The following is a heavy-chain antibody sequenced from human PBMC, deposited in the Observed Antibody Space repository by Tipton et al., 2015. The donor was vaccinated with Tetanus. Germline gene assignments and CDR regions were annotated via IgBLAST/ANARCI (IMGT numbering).Heavy chain of an antibody. D-gene: IGHD5-18*01. CDR1: EFTFSSYW. Sequence: CAASEFTFSSYWVHWVRQAPGKGLVWVSRISSDGSSTSYADSVKGRFTISRDNAKNTLYLQMNSLRAEDTAVYYCARARIHTARAIYYFEYWGQGTLVTVSS. V-gene: IGHV3-74*01. CDR3: ARARIHTARAIYYFEY. J-gene: IGHJ4*02. CDR2: ISSDGSST.